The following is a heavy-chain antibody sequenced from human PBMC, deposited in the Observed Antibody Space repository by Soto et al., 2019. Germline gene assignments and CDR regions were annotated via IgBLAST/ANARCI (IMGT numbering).Heavy chain of an antibody. Sequence: PGGSLRLSCAASGFTFGDYYMTWIRQAPGKGLEWVSYTSSSGTGIYYADSVKGRFTISRDNAKKSLYLQMSSLRAEDTAIYYCARAYSDAFDIWGQGTMVTVSS. D-gene: IGHD2-15*01. CDR1: GFTFGDYY. J-gene: IGHJ3*02. CDR3: ARAYSDAFDI. V-gene: IGHV3-11*01. CDR2: TSSSGTGI.